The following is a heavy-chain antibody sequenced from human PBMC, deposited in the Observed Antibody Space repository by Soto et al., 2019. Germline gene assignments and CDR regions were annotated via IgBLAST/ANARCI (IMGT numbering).Heavy chain of an antibody. Sequence: GASVKVSCKASGYTFTSYGISWVRQAPGQGLEWMGWISAYNGNTNYAQKLQGRVTMTTDTSTSTAYMELRSLRSDDTAVYYCARDRWLLLGHRVYYYYYGMDVWGQGTTVTVSS. D-gene: IGHD3-22*01. CDR3: ARDRWLLLGHRVYYYYYGMDV. CDR2: ISAYNGNT. V-gene: IGHV1-18*01. J-gene: IGHJ6*02. CDR1: GYTFTSYG.